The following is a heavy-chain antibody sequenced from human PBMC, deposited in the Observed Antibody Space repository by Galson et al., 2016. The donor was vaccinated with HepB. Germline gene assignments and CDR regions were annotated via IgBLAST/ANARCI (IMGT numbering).Heavy chain of an antibody. Sequence: SLRLSCAASGFTFNSFGIHWVRQAPGKGLEWVALIWYDGSSEYYADSVKGRFTVSRDNSRNTVYLQMSSLRAEDAAFYYCARDPGSPILYFFDSWGQGTLVTVSS. J-gene: IGHJ4*02. CDR3: ARDPGSPILYFFDS. D-gene: IGHD2/OR15-2a*01. V-gene: IGHV3-33*01. CDR1: GFTFNSFG. CDR2: IWYDGSSE.